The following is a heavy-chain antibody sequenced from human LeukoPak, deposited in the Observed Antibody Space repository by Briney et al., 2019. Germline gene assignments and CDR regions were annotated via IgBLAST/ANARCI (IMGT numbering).Heavy chain of an antibody. CDR1: GFTFSSYD. CDR2: IRYDGSNK. Sequence: PGGSLRLSCAASGFTFSSYDMHWVRQAPGKGLEWVAFIRYDGSNKYYADSVKGRFTISRDNSKNTLYLQMNSLRAEDTAVYYCAKSELLRYFDWQTAGDNWGQGTLVTVSS. D-gene: IGHD3-9*01. J-gene: IGHJ4*02. CDR3: AKSELLRYFDWQTAGDN. V-gene: IGHV3-30*02.